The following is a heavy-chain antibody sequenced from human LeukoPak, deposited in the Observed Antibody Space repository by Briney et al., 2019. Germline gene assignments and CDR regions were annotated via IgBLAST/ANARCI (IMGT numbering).Heavy chain of an antibody. CDR3: ARDMYYYDSSGYSGMDV. Sequence: SETLSLTCTVSGGSISSGDYYWSWIRQPPGKGLEWIGYIYYSGSTYYNPSLKSRVTISVDTSKNQFSLKLSSVTAADTAVYYCARDMYYYDSSGYSGMDVWGQGTTVTVSS. D-gene: IGHD3-22*01. CDR1: GGSISSGDYY. J-gene: IGHJ6*02. CDR2: IYYSGST. V-gene: IGHV4-30-4*01.